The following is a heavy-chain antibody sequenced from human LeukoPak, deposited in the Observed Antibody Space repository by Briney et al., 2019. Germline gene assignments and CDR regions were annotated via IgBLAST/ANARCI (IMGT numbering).Heavy chain of an antibody. CDR2: IRYDGSNK. D-gene: IGHD2-2*02. CDR1: GFTFSSYG. V-gene: IGHV3-30*02. J-gene: IGHJ3*01. Sequence: GGSLRLSCAASGFTFSSYGMHWVRQAPGKGLEWVAFIRYDGSNKYYADSVKGRFTISRDNSKNTLYLQMNSLRADDTAVYYCAMKAVPRPRLYDAFDFWGQGTVVTVSS. CDR3: AMKAVPRPRLYDAFDF.